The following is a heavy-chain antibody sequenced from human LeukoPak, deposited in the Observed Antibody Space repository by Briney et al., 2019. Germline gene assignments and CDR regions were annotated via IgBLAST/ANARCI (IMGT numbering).Heavy chain of an antibody. CDR3: ARDPPQAFSDRSNGWFDP. D-gene: IGHD3-16*01. Sequence: GSSVKVSCKASGGTFSSYAISWVRQAPGQGLEWMGWISAYNGNTNYAQKLQGRVTMTTDTSTSTAYMELRSLRSDDTAVYYCARDPPQAFSDRSNGWFDPWGQGTLATVSS. V-gene: IGHV1-18*01. CDR1: GGTFSSYA. CDR2: ISAYNGNT. J-gene: IGHJ5*02.